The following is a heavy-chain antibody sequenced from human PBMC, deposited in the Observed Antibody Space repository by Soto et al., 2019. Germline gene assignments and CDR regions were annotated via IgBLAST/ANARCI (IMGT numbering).Heavy chain of an antibody. J-gene: IGHJ4*02. CDR3: ARLGYGSGPEWGYFDY. CDR2: IYYSGST. CDR1: GGSISSYY. V-gene: IGHV4-59*08. D-gene: IGHD3-10*01. Sequence: SETLSLTCTVSGGSISSYYWSWIRQPPGKGLEWIGYIYYSGSTNYNPSLKSRVTISVDTSKNQFSLKLSSVTAADTAVYYCARLGYGSGPEWGYFDYWGQGTLVTVSS.